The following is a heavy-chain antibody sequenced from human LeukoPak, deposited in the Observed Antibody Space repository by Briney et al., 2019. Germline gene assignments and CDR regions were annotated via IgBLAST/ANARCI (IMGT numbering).Heavy chain of an antibody. CDR1: GYTFTGYY. V-gene: IGHV1-2*02. CDR3: AREMATTPPRRFDP. D-gene: IGHD5-24*01. CDR2: INPNSGGT. Sequence: ASVKVSCKASGYTFTGYYMHWVRQAPGQGLEWMGWINPNSGGTNYAQKFQGRVTMTRDTSISTAYMELSRLRSDDTAVYYCAREMATTPPRRFDPWGQGTLVTVSS. J-gene: IGHJ5*02.